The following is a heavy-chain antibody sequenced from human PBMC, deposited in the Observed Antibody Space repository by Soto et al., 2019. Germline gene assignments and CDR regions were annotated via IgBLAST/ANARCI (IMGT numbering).Heavy chain of an antibody. Sequence: QVQLVQSGAEVKKPGASVKVSCKASGYTFTSYGISWVRQAPGQGLEWMGWISAYNGNTNYAQKLQGRVTMTTDTTTRTAYMELRGLRSGEKAVYYCARMLGLRGGGGWYFDLWGRGTLVTVSS. CDR1: GYTFTSYG. D-gene: IGHD3-16*01. V-gene: IGHV1-18*01. CDR2: ISAYNGNT. J-gene: IGHJ2*01. CDR3: ARMLGLRGGGGWYFDL.